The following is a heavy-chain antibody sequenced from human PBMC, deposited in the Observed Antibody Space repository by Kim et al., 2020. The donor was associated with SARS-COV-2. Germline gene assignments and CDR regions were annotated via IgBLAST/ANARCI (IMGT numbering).Heavy chain of an antibody. Sequence: SETLSLTCTVSGGSISSGGYYWSWIRQHPGKGLEWIGYIYYSGSTYYNPSLKSRVTISVDTSKNQFSLKLSSVTAADTAGYYCARVRSFFGVVRNFDYWGQRTLVTVSA. V-gene: IGHV4-31*03. CDR3: ARVRSFFGVVRNFDY. J-gene: IGHJ4*02. D-gene: IGHD3-3*01. CDR2: IYYSGST. CDR1: GGSISSGGYY.